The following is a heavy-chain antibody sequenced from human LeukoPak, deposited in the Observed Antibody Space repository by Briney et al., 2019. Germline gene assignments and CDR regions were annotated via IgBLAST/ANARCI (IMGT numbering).Heavy chain of an antibody. J-gene: IGHJ6*03. CDR3: ARGGGGYDFWSGYYGFPYYCYYMDV. CDR2: IYYSGST. CDR1: GGSISSYY. Sequence: SETLSLTCTVSGGSISSYYWSWIRQPPGKGLEWLGYIYYSGSTNYNPSLKSRVTISVDTSKNQFSLKLSSVTAADTAVYYCARGGGGYDFWSGYYGFPYYCYYMDVWGKGTTVTVSS. V-gene: IGHV4-59*01. D-gene: IGHD3-3*01.